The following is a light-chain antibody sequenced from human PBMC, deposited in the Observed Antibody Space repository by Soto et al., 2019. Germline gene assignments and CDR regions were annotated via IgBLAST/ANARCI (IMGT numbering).Light chain of an antibody. CDR1: QSVSSSY. CDR2: DAS. CDR3: QQRSNWPPFS. J-gene: IGKJ4*01. V-gene: IGKV3D-20*02. Sequence: EIVLTQSPGPLSLSPGERATLSCRASQSVSSSYLAWYQQKPGQAPRLIIYDASNRATGIPARFSGSGSGTDFTLTISSLEPEDFAVYYCQQRSNWPPFSFGGGTKVDIK.